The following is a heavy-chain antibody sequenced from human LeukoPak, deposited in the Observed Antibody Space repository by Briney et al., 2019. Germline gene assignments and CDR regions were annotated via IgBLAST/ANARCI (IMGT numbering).Heavy chain of an antibody. CDR3: ARDLGSSPTKNYYMDI. D-gene: IGHD2-2*01. CDR2: ISAYNGNT. CDR1: GYTFTSYG. Sequence: ASVKVSCKASGYTFTSYGISWVRQAPRQGLEWMGWISAYNGNTNYAQKLQGRVTMTTDTSTSTAYMELRSLRSDDTAVYYCARDLGSSPTKNYYMDIWGKGTTVTVSS. J-gene: IGHJ6*03. V-gene: IGHV1-18*01.